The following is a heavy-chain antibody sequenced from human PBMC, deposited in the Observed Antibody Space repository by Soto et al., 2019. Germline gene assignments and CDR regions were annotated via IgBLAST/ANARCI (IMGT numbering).Heavy chain of an antibody. V-gene: IGHV3-48*03. D-gene: IGHD4-17*01. CDR1: GFTFSSYE. CDR2: ISSSGSTI. Sequence: PGGSLRLSCAASGFTFSSYEMNWVRQAPGKGLEWVSYISSSGSTIYYADSVKGRFTISRDNAKNSLYLQMNSLRAEDTAVYYCARDLNYGDYSEYFQHWGQGTLVTVSS. CDR3: ARDLNYGDYSEYFQH. J-gene: IGHJ1*01.